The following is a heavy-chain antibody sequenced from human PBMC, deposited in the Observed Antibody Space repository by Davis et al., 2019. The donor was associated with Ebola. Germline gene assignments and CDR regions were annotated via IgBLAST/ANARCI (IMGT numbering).Heavy chain of an antibody. Sequence: PGGSLRLSCAASGFTFGSYVMSWVRQAPGKGLEWVSAISGSGGRTYYTDSVKGRFTISRDNSKNTLYLQMNSLRAEDTAVYYCAKVGEYYDFWSGYSPFDYWGQGTLVTVSS. J-gene: IGHJ4*02. CDR1: GFTFGSYV. V-gene: IGHV3-23*01. CDR3: AKVGEYYDFWSGYSPFDY. D-gene: IGHD3-3*01. CDR2: ISGSGGRT.